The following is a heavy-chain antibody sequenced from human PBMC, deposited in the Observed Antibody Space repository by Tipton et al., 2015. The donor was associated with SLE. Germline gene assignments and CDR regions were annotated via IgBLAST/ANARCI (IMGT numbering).Heavy chain of an antibody. J-gene: IGHJ6*02. Sequence: TLSLTCAVCGGSFSGYYWSWIRQPPGKGLEWIGEINHSGSTNYNPSLKSRVTISVDTSKNQFSLKLSSVTAADTAVYYCARGGNDFWSPYYYGMDVWGQGTTVTVSS. D-gene: IGHD3-3*01. CDR3: ARGGNDFWSPYYYGMDV. V-gene: IGHV4-34*01. CDR2: INHSGST. CDR1: GGSFSGYY.